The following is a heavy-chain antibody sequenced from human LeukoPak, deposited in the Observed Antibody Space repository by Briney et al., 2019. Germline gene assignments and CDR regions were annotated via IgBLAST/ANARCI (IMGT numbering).Heavy chain of an antibody. CDR1: GGTFSSYA. V-gene: IGHV1-2*04. CDR3: ARVPNYYGMDV. Sequence: VSVKVSCKASGGTFSSYAISWVRQAPGQGLEWMGWINPNSGGTNYAQKFQGWVTMTRDTSISTAYMELSRLRSDDTAAYYCARVPNYYGMDVWGQGTTVTVSS. CDR2: INPNSGGT. J-gene: IGHJ6*02.